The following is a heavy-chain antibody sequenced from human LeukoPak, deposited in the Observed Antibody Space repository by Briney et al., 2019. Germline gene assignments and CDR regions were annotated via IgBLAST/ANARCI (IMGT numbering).Heavy chain of an antibody. CDR1: GFTFSSYS. Sequence: GGSLRLSCAASGFTFSSYSMNWVRQAPGKGLEWVSSISSSSSYIYYAGSVKGRFTISRDNAKNSLYLQMNSLRAEDTAVYYCAGRSVGEGFDYWGQGTLVTVSS. J-gene: IGHJ4*02. CDR3: AGRSVGEGFDY. V-gene: IGHV3-21*01. D-gene: IGHD4-17*01. CDR2: ISSSSSYI.